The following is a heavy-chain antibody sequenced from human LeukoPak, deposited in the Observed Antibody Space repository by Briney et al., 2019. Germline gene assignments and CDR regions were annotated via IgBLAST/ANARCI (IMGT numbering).Heavy chain of an antibody. J-gene: IGHJ4*02. CDR3: ARDQRGPSGWYGAYFDY. V-gene: IGHV1-46*01. Sequence: SSVKVSCKASGYTFTNYYMHWVRQAPGKGLEWMGIINPSGGSTSYAQKFQGRVTMTRDTSTSTVYMELSSLRSEDTAVYYCARDQRGPSGWYGAYFDYWGQGTLVTVSS. D-gene: IGHD6-19*01. CDR1: GYTFTNYY. CDR2: INPSGGST.